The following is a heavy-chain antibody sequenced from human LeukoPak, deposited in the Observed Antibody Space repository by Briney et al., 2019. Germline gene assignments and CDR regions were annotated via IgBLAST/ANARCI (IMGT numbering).Heavy chain of an antibody. CDR2: IIPIFGTA. J-gene: IGHJ4*02. CDR3: TRGDGSGSF. CDR1: GGTFSSYA. V-gene: IGHV1-69*06. D-gene: IGHD3-10*01. Sequence: ASVKVSCKASGGTFSSYAINWVRQAPGQGLEWMGRIIPIFGTANYAQKFQGRVTITADKSTSTAYMELSSLRSEDTAVYYCTRGDGSGSFWGQGTLVTVSS.